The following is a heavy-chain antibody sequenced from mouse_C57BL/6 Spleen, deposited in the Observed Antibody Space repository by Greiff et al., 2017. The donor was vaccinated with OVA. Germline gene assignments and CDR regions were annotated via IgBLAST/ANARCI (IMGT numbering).Heavy chain of an antibody. J-gene: IGHJ2*01. D-gene: IGHD2-1*01. CDR1: GYAFSSSW. Sequence: VKLQQSGPELVKPGASVKISCKASGYAFSSSWMNWVKQRPGKGLEWIGRIYPGDGDTNYNGKFKGKATLTADKSSSTAYMQLSSLTSEDSAVYFCARSVDYGNYFDYWGQGTTLTVSS. CDR2: IYPGDGDT. V-gene: IGHV1-82*01. CDR3: ARSVDYGNYFDY.